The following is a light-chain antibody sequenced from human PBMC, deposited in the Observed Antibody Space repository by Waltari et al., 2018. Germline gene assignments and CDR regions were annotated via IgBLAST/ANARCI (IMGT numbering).Light chain of an antibody. V-gene: IGLV2-23*01. CDR1: SSDVGSYNF. CDR2: EDS. Sequence: QSALTQPASVSGSPGQSITISCTGTSSDVGSYNFVSWHQQHPGKAPKLMIYEDSKRPSGISNRVSGSKSGNTASLTISGLQAEDEADYYCCSYAGGSTLVFGGGTRVTVL. J-gene: IGLJ3*02. CDR3: CSYAGGSTLV.